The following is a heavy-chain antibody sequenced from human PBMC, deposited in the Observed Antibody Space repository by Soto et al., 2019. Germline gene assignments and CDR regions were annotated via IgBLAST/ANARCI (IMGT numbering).Heavy chain of an antibody. CDR3: ARFYGDYKNWFDP. D-gene: IGHD4-17*01. CDR1: GGSISSGGYS. J-gene: IGHJ5*02. V-gene: IGHV4-30-2*01. CDR2: IYHSGST. Sequence: SETLSLTCAVSGGSISSGGYSWSWIRQPPGKGLEWIGYIYHSGSTYYNPSLKSRVTISIDRSKNQFSLKLSSVTAADTAVYYCARFYGDYKNWFDPWGQGTLVTVSS.